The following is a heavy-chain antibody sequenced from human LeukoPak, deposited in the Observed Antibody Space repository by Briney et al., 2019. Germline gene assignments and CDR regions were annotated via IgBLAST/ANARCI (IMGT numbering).Heavy chain of an antibody. J-gene: IGHJ3*02. CDR1: VYTFTIYY. CDR3: ARAKNRAYAFDI. CDR2: INPSGGST. V-gene: IGHV1-46*01. Sequence: ASVKVACKASVYTFTIYYMHWVRQAPGQGLGWIGIINPSGGSTSYAQKFQGRVTMTRDTSTSTVYMELSSLRSEDTAVYYCARAKNRAYAFDIWGQGTMVTVSS. D-gene: IGHD2/OR15-2a*01.